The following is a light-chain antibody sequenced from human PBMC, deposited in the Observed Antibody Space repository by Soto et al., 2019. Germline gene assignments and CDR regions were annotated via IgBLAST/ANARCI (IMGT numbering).Light chain of an antibody. CDR2: HAS. J-gene: IGKJ5*01. CDR1: QNITNN. Sequence: DIQITQSPSSLSASIGDRVTITCQASQNITNNLSWYQQKPGKAPNLLIYHASTLATVVTSRFSGSASGTAFSFLITSLQREDLATYYCQQYYGLPPLTFGQGTRLEIK. CDR3: QQYYGLPPLT. V-gene: IGKV1-33*01.